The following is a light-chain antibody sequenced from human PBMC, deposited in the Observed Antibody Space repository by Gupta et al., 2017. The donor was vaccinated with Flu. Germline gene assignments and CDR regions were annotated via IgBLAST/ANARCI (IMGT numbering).Light chain of an antibody. CDR1: SGSVSTSYY. Sequence: QTVVPQEPSFSVSPGGTVTLTCGFSSGSVSTSYYPSWYQQTPGQAPRTLIYSTNTRSSGVPDRFSGSILGNKAALTITGAQADDESDYYCVLYMGSGAWVFGGGTKLTVL. CDR2: STN. J-gene: IGLJ3*02. CDR3: VLYMGSGAWV. V-gene: IGLV8-61*01.